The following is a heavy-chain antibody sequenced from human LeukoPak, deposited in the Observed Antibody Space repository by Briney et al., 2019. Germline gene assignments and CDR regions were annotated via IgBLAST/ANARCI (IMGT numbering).Heavy chain of an antibody. Sequence: PGGSLRLSCAASGFTFSSYEMNWVRQAPGKGLEWVSYISSSGSTIYYADSVEGRFTISRDNAKNSLYLQMNSLRAEDTAVYYCARVDSSGWSYNDYWGQGTLVTVSS. J-gene: IGHJ4*02. D-gene: IGHD6-19*01. CDR1: GFTFSSYE. CDR2: ISSSGSTI. V-gene: IGHV3-48*03. CDR3: ARVDSSGWSYNDY.